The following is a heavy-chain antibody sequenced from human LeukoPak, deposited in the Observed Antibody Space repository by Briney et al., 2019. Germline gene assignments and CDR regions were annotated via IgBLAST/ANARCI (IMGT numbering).Heavy chain of an antibody. Sequence: SETLSLTCAVSRGSISSYYWSWIRQSPGKGLEWIGYIYYDGSTNYNPSLTSRATISLDTSKNQFSLRLSSVTAADTAVYYCASLGGSGSWNFGYWGQGALVTVSS. CDR3: ASLGGSGSWNFGY. J-gene: IGHJ4*02. CDR2: IYYDGST. D-gene: IGHD3-10*01. V-gene: IGHV4-59*01. CDR1: RGSISSYY.